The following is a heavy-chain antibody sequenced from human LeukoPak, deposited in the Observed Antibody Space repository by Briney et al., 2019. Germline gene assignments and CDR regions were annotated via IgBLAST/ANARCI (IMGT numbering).Heavy chain of an antibody. J-gene: IGHJ4*02. CDR3: ARYNMLAYCGGDCYYYFDY. CDR2: IYYSGST. V-gene: IGHV4-61*05. Sequence: SETLSLTCTVSGGSISSSSYYWSWIRQPPGKGLEWIGYIYYSGSTNYNPSLKSRVTISVDTSKNQFSLKLSSVTAADTAVYYCARYNMLAYCGGDCYYYFDYWGQGTLVTVSS. CDR1: GGSISSSSYY. D-gene: IGHD2-21*02.